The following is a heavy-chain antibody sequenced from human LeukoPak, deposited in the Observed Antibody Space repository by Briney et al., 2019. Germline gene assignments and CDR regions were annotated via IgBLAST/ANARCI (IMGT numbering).Heavy chain of an antibody. CDR1: GGTFSSYA. Sequence: ASVKVSCKASGGTFSSYAISWVRQAPGQGLKWMGGIIPIFGTANYAQKFQGRVTITADESTSTAYMELSSLRSEDTAVYYCARSGRVMPRWFDPWGQGTLVTVSS. J-gene: IGHJ5*02. CDR2: IIPIFGTA. CDR3: ARSGRVMPRWFDP. D-gene: IGHD2-2*01. V-gene: IGHV1-69*13.